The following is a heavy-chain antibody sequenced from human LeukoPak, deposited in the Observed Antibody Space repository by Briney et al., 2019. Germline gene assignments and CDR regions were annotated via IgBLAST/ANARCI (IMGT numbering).Heavy chain of an antibody. Sequence: PSETLSLTCTVSGGSISSGGYYWSWIRQPPGKGLEWIGYIYHSGSTYYNPSLKSRVTISVDRSKNQFSLKLSSVTAADTAVYYCARGIAALDAFDIWGQGTMVTVSS. CDR1: GGSISSGGYY. J-gene: IGHJ3*02. V-gene: IGHV4-30-2*01. CDR2: IYHSGST. CDR3: ARGIAALDAFDI. D-gene: IGHD6-13*01.